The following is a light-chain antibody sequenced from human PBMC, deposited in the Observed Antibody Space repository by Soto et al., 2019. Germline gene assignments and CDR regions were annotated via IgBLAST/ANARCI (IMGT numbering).Light chain of an antibody. CDR2: GAS. Sequence: EIVLTQSPGTLSLSPGERATLSCRASQSVSSSYLAWYQQKPGQAPRLLISGASSRATGIPDRFSGSGSGTDFTLTISRLEPEDFAVYSCQQYGSSLYTFGQGTKLEIK. V-gene: IGKV3-20*01. CDR1: QSVSSSY. J-gene: IGKJ2*01. CDR3: QQYGSSLYT.